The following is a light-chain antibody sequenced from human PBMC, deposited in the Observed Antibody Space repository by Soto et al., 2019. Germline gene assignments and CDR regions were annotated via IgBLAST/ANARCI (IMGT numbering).Light chain of an antibody. CDR2: DAS. CDR1: QNSGSS. CDR3: QQYGSSLGLT. Sequence: EIVLTQSPGTLSLSPGEGATLSCRASQNSGSSLAWYQQIPGQAPRLLIYDASSRAAGIPDRFSGSGSGTDFTLTISRLEPEDFAVYYCQQYGSSLGLTFGGGTKVEIK. V-gene: IGKV3-20*01. J-gene: IGKJ4*01.